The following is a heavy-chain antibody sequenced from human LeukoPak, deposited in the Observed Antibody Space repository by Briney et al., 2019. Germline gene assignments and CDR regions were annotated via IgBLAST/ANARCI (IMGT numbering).Heavy chain of an antibody. CDR2: ITGSGGST. Sequence: GGTLRLSCAASGFTFSNYGLSWVRQAPGKGLEWVSGITGSGGSTYYADSVKGRFTISRDNSKNTLYLQMNSLRAEDTAIYYCAKSGLNRFDYWGQGTLVTVSS. D-gene: IGHD2-15*01. CDR1: GFTFSNYG. V-gene: IGHV3-23*01. CDR3: AKSGLNRFDY. J-gene: IGHJ4*02.